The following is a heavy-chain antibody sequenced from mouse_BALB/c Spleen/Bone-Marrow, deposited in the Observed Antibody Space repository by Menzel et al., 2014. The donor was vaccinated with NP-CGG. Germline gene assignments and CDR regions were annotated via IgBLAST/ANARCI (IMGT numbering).Heavy chain of an antibody. J-gene: IGHJ4*01. Sequence: EVQLQQSGAELVKPGASVKLSCTASGFNIKDTYMHWVKQRPEQGLEWIGRIDPANGNTKYDPKFQGKATITADTSSNTAYLQLSSLTSEDSAVYFCARVYYGNLDYWGQGTSVTVSS. CDR1: GFNIKDTY. CDR3: ARVYYGNLDY. V-gene: IGHV14-3*02. CDR2: IDPANGNT. D-gene: IGHD2-1*01.